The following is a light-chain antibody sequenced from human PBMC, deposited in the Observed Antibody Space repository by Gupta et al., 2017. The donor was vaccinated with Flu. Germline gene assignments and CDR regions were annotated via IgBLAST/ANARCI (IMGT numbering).Light chain of an antibody. J-gene: IGLJ1*01. CDR2: SDN. Sequence: RGTISSPGSSSKIGSNTVVWYLQVAGTAPNLLIYSDNQRPSGVPVRFSGSMSGTSASLTITGLQSEEEAVYYCEAWHDSLNGYVFGTGTKITVL. CDR3: EAWHDSLNGYV. CDR1: SSKIGSNT. V-gene: IGLV1-44*01.